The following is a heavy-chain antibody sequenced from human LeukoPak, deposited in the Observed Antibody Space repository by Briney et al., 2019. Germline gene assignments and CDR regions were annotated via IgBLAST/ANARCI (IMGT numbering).Heavy chain of an antibody. CDR2: INHSGST. V-gene: IGHV4-34*01. Sequence: SETLSLTCAVYGGSFSGYYWSWIRQPPGKGLEWIGEINHSGSTNYNPSLKSRVTISVDTSKNQFSLKLSSVTAADTAVYYCARGWDSSSWYVSYYYYMDVWGKGTTVTVSS. J-gene: IGHJ6*03. CDR3: ARGWDSSSWYVSYYYYMDV. D-gene: IGHD6-13*01. CDR1: GGSFSGYY.